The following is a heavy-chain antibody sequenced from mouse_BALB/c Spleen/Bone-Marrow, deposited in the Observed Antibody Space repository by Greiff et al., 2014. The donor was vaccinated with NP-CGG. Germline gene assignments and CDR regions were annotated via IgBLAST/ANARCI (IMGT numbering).Heavy chain of an antibody. J-gene: IGHJ3*01. CDR2: INPSSGYT. CDR1: GYTFNSYT. V-gene: IGHV1-4*01. Sequence: QVQLQQPGAELARPGASVKMSCKASGYTFNSYTMHWVKQRPGQGLEWIGYINPSSGYTNYNQKFKDKATLTADKSSSTAYMQLSSLTSEDSAVYYCAAGYYGNSGWFAYWGQGTLVTVSA. D-gene: IGHD2-1*01. CDR3: AAGYYGNSGWFAY.